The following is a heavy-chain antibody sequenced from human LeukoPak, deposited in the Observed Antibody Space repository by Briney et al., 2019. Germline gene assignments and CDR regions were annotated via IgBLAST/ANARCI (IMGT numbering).Heavy chain of an antibody. CDR1: GGTFSSYT. Sequence: SVKVSCKASGGTFSSYTISWVRQAPGQGLEWMGRIIPILCISNYAQKFQGRVTITADKSTSTAYMELSSLRSEDTAVYYCARDHRAYYDFWSGDYYFDYWGQGTLVTVSS. CDR2: IIPILCIS. CDR3: ARDHRAYYDFWSGDYYFDY. V-gene: IGHV1-69*04. D-gene: IGHD3-3*01. J-gene: IGHJ4*02.